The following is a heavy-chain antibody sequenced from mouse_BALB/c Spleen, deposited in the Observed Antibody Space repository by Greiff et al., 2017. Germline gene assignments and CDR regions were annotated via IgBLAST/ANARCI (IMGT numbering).Heavy chain of an antibody. J-gene: IGHJ1*01. CDR2: IYPGSGST. D-gene: IGHD2-14*01. CDR3: TRNYRYDWYFDV. Sequence: LQQPGSELVRPGASVKLSCKASGYTFTSYWMHWVKQKPGQGLEWIGNIYPGSGSTNYDEKFKSKATLTVDTSSSTAFMQISSLTSEDSAVYYCTRNYRYDWYFDVWGAGTTVTVSS. V-gene: IGHV1S22*01. CDR1: GYTFTSYW.